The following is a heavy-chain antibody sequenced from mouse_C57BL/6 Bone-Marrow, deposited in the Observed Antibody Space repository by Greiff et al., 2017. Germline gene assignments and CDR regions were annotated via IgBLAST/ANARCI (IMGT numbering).Heavy chain of an antibody. CDR1: GFNIKDDY. Sequence: VQLKESGAELVRPGASVKLSCTASGFNIKDDYMHWVKQRPEQGLEWIGWIDPENGDTEYASKFQGKATITADTSSNTAYLQLSSLTSEDTAVDYCTISSYDYFDYGGQGTTLTVSS. CDR3: TISSYDYFDY. V-gene: IGHV14-4*01. CDR2: IDPENGDT. D-gene: IGHD1-1*01. J-gene: IGHJ2*01.